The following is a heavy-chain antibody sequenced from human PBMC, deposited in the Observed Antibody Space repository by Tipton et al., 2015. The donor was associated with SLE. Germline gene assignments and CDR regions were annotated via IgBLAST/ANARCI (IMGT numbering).Heavy chain of an antibody. CDR2: IYYSGST. CDR1: GGSISSSSYY. V-gene: IGHV4-39*07. J-gene: IGHJ5*02. CDR3: ARVISSGWYRSWFDP. Sequence: TLSLTCTVSGGSISSSSYYWGWIRQPPGKGLEWIGSIYYSGSTYYNPSLKSRVTISVDTSKNQFSLKLSSVTAADTAVYYCARVISSGWYRSWFDPWGQGTLVTVSS. D-gene: IGHD6-19*01.